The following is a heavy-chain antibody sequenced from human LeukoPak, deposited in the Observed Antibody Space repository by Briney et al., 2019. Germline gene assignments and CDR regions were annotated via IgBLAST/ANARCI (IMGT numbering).Heavy chain of an antibody. V-gene: IGHV3-20*04. Sequence: GGSLRLSCAASGFTFDDYGMSWVRQAPGKGLEWVSGVNWNGDNTDYVDSVKGRFTISRDNAKNSLYLQMNSLRAEDTTLYYCARGFDGSFDYWGQGTLVTVSP. J-gene: IGHJ4*02. CDR3: ARGFDGSFDY. D-gene: IGHD3-9*01. CDR2: VNWNGDNT. CDR1: GFTFDDYG.